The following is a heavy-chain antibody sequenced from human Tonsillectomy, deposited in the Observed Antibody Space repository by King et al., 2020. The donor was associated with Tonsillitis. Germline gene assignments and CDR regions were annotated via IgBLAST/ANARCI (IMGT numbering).Heavy chain of an antibody. Sequence: VQLQQWGAGLLKPSETLSLTCAVYGGSFSGYYWGWLRQPTGKGLEWIGEVSHSGSAKYNPSLKSRITISVDKSKNQFFLKVTSVTAADTAVYYCARVSYQNIQYWGQGTLVTVSS. D-gene: IGHD6-6*01. CDR2: VSHSGSA. V-gene: IGHV4-34*01. CDR3: ARVSYQNIQY. J-gene: IGHJ1*01. CDR1: GGSFSGYY.